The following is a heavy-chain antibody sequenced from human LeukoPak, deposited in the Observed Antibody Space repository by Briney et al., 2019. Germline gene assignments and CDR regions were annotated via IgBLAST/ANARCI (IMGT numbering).Heavy chain of an antibody. Sequence: GGSLRLSCAASGFTFTSYAMHWVRQAPGKGLEWVAVISYDGSKRYYADADSVKGRFTISRDNSKNTLYLQMNSLRAEDTAVYYCARANYGDYLDYWGQGTLVTVSS. J-gene: IGHJ4*02. V-gene: IGHV3-30-3*01. D-gene: IGHD4-17*01. CDR1: GFTFTSYA. CDR2: ISYDGSKR. CDR3: ARANYGDYLDY.